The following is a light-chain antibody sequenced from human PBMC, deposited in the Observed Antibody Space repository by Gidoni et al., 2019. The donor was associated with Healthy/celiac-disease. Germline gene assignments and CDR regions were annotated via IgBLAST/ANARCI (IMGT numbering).Light chain of an antibody. J-gene: IGKJ2*01. CDR2: WAS. Sequence: DNVMTQSPDSLAVSLGERATINCKSSQSVLYSSKNKNYLAWYQQKPGQPPKLLIYWASTRESGVPDRFSGSGSGTDFTLTISSLQAEDVAVYYCQQYYSTPQTFGQGTKLEIK. V-gene: IGKV4-1*01. CDR1: QSVLYSSKNKNY. CDR3: QQYYSTPQT.